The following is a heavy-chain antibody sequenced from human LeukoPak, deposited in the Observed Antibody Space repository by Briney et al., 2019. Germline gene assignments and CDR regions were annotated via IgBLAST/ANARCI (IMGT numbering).Heavy chain of an antibody. V-gene: IGHV4-59*01. Sequence: SETLSLTCTVSGGSISSYYWSWIRQPPGKGLEWIGYIYYSGSTNYNPPLKSRVTISVDTSKNQFSLKLSSVTAADTAVYYCARDSPYSSGWGEGRYFDLWGRGTLVTVSS. CDR2: IYYSGST. CDR3: ARDSPYSSGWGEGRYFDL. D-gene: IGHD6-19*01. CDR1: GGSISSYY. J-gene: IGHJ2*01.